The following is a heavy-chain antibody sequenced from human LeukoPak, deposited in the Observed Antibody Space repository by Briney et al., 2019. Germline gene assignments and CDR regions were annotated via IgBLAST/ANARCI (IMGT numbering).Heavy chain of an antibody. Sequence: ASVKVSCKASGYTFTGYYMHWVRQAPGQGLEWMGWINPSSGGTKSAQKFQGRVTMTRDTSISTAYMELSRLRSDDTAVYYCAREAGSSSGFDYWGQGTLATVSS. CDR3: AREAGSSSGFDY. D-gene: IGHD6-13*01. CDR2: INPSSGGT. CDR1: GYTFTGYY. V-gene: IGHV1-2*02. J-gene: IGHJ4*02.